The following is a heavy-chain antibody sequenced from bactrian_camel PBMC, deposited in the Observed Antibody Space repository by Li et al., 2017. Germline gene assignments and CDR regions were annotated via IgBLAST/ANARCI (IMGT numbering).Heavy chain of an antibody. D-gene: IGHD6*01. V-gene: IGHV3S1*01. J-gene: IGHJ4*01. CDR2: LDIYGGT. CDR1: GYSFSRYW. CDR3: RTRPGEYGSTWCYNY. Sequence: HVQLVESGGGSVQAGKSLRLSCAGAGYSFSRYWAWFRQAPGKKREGVATLDIYGGTRYDDSVRGRFTISQDNAKNTLYLQMNDLKPEDTALYSCRTRPGEYGSTWCYNYSGKGTQVTVS.